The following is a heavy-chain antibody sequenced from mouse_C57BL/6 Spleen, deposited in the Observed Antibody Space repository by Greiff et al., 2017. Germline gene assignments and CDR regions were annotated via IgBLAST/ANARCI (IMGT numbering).Heavy chain of an antibody. J-gene: IGHJ4*01. D-gene: IGHD1-1*01. V-gene: IGHV14-1*01. CDR1: GFNIQDYY. Sequence: VQLQQSGAELVRPGASVKLSCTASGFNIQDYYMHWVKQRPEQGLEWIGRIDPEDGDTEYAPKFQGKATMTADTSSNTAYLQLSSLTSEDTAVYYCTTHGSSLYYAMDYWGQGTSVTVSS. CDR2: IDPEDGDT. CDR3: TTHGSSLYYAMDY.